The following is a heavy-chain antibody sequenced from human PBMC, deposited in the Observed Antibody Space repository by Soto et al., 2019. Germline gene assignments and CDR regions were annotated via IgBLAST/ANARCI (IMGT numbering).Heavy chain of an antibody. J-gene: IGHJ6*02. CDR3: ARTRQLVMLRLTYYYYYGMDV. V-gene: IGHV1-69*13. CDR1: GGTFSSYA. D-gene: IGHD6-13*01. CDR2: IIPIFGTA. Sequence: SVKVSCKASGGTFSSYAISWVRQAPGQGLEWMGGIIPIFGTANYAQKFQGRVTITADESTSTAYMELSSLRSEDTAVYYCARTRQLVMLRLTYYYYYGMDVWGQGTTVTVSS.